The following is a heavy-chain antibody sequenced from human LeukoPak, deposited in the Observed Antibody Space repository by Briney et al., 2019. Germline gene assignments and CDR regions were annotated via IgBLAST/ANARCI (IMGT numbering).Heavy chain of an antibody. Sequence: PEGSLRLSCAASGFTFSSYAVSWVRQAPGKGLEWVSAISGSGGSTYYADSVKGRFTISRDNSKNTLYLQMNSLRAEDTAVYYCAKPPGPYGSGSFVEYFQHWGQGTLVTVSS. CDR1: GFTFSSYA. CDR2: ISGSGGST. CDR3: AKPPGPYGSGSFVEYFQH. D-gene: IGHD3-10*01. J-gene: IGHJ1*01. V-gene: IGHV3-23*01.